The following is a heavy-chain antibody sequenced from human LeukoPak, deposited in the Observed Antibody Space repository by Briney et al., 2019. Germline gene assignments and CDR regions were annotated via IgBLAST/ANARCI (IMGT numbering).Heavy chain of an antibody. J-gene: IGHJ4*02. CDR3: ARHEDGYCSSTSCYGN. V-gene: IGHV4-59*08. CDR2: IYYSGST. CDR1: GGSISSYY. D-gene: IGHD2-2*03. Sequence: KPSETLSLTCTVSGGSISSYYWSWIRQPPGKGLEWIGYIYYSGSTKYNPSLKSRVTISVDTSKNQFSRKLSSVTAADTAVYYCARHEDGYCSSTSCYGNWGQGTLVTVSS.